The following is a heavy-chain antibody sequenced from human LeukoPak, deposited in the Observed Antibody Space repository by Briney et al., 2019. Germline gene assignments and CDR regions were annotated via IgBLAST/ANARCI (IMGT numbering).Heavy chain of an antibody. D-gene: IGHD2/OR15-2a*01. CDR2: IYSDGTT. Sequence: GGSLTLSCAASGLTVSSNYMSWVRQAPGMGLQWVSIIYSDGTTYYVDSVKGRFTISRDNSKNTLYLQMNSLRAEDTAVYYCTKDQYENYFRGGDYWGQGTLVTVSS. V-gene: IGHV3-53*01. J-gene: IGHJ4*02. CDR3: TKDQYENYFRGGDY. CDR1: GLTVSSNY.